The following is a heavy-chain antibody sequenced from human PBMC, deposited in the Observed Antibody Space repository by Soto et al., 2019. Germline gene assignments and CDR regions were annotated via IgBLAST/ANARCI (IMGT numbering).Heavy chain of an antibody. V-gene: IGHV1-69*02. J-gene: IGHJ4*02. D-gene: IGHD4-17*01. CDR1: GGTFSSYT. Sequence: QVQLVQSGAEVKKPGSSVKVSCKASGGTFSSYTISWVRQAPGQGLEWMGRIIPILGIANYAQKFQGRVTITADKPTSTAYMELSSLRSEDTAVYYCASLTTVVMGFDYWGQGTLVTVSS. CDR2: IIPILGIA. CDR3: ASLTTVVMGFDY.